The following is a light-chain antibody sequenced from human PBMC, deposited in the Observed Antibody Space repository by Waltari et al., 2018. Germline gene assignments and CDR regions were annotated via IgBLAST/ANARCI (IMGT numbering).Light chain of an antibody. CDR2: GNN. V-gene: IGLV1-40*01. CDR3: QSYDISLSADVV. J-gene: IGLJ2*01. Sequence: QFVLTQPPSVSGAPGQRVTISCTGGSPNIGAGYDVHWYQHLPGTAPKPLLFGNNKRPSGVPDRFSGSRSGTAASLAIPGLQAEDEALYYCQSYDISLSADVVVGGGTQLTVL. CDR1: SPNIGAGYD.